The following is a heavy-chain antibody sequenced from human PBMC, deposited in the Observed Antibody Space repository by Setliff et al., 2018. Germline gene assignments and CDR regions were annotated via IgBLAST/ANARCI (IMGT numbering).Heavy chain of an antibody. D-gene: IGHD4-17*01. Sequence: GGSLRLSCRTSGFTFRVYAMAWVRQAPGKGLEWVGFISDSGGSAYYADSVKGRFTISRDNSKNTLYLQMTSPRAEDTAVYYCAKSMTTEIYFDYWGQGTLVTVSS. J-gene: IGHJ4*02. CDR2: ISDSGGSA. CDR3: AKSMTTEIYFDY. V-gene: IGHV3-23*01. CDR1: GFTFRVYA.